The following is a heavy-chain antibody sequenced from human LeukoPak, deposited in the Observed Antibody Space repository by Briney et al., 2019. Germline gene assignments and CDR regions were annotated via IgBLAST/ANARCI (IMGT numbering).Heavy chain of an antibody. CDR2: ISSDSGAR. D-gene: IGHD2-15*01. CDR1: GLTFSTYS. V-gene: IGHV3-48*01. CDR3: ARATQPGFDP. J-gene: IGHJ5*02. Sequence: GGSLRLSCGASGLTFSTYSMNWVRQAPGKGLEWVSYISSDSGARYYADSVKGRFTISRDNAKNSLYLQMNSLRAEDTAVYYCARATQPGFDPWGQGTLVSVSS.